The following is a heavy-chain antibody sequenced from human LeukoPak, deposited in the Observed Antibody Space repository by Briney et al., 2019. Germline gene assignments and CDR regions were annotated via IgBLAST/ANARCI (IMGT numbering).Heavy chain of an antibody. D-gene: IGHD3-9*01. J-gene: IGHJ4*02. V-gene: IGHV3-23*01. CDR2: ISGSGDNT. CDR1: GFTFSSYA. Sequence: GGSLRLSCAASGFTFSSYAMNWVRQAPGKGLEWISSISGSGDNTYYADSVKGRFTISRDNSKNTLFLHMNSLRAEDTAVYYCAKDLPDYDILTGYHTRDYWGQGTLVTVSS. CDR3: AKDLPDYDILTGYHTRDY.